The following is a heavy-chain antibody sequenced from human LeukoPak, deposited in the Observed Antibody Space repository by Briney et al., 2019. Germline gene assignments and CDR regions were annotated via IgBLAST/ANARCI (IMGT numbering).Heavy chain of an antibody. V-gene: IGHV3-48*03. CDR2: ISSSGSTK. CDR3: ARAFGSGSYSF. CDR1: GFTFSSYE. Sequence: GGSLRLSCAASGFTFSSYEMNWVPQAPGKGLEWVSYISSSGSTKYYADSVKGRITISRDNAKKSMYLQMNSLRAEDTAVYYCARAFGSGSYSFWGQGTLVSVSS. D-gene: IGHD3-10*01. J-gene: IGHJ4*02.